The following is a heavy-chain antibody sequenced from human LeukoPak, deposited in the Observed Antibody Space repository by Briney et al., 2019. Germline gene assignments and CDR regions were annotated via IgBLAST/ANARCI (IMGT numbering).Heavy chain of an antibody. V-gene: IGHV3-7*01. CDR2: IKQDGGEK. CDR1: GFTFSSYW. Sequence: GGSLRLSCTTSGFTFSSYWMSWVRQAPGKGLEWVANIKQDGGEKYYVDSVKGRFTISRDNAKNSLYLQMNSLRAEDTAIYYCARAPIVVVPTRRPPYFDYWGQGNLVTVSS. CDR3: ARAPIVVVPTRRPPYFDY. J-gene: IGHJ4*02. D-gene: IGHD2-2*01.